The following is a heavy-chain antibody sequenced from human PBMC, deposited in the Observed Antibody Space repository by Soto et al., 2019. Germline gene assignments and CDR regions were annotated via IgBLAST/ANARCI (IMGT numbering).Heavy chain of an antibody. J-gene: IGHJ5*02. CDR2: IIPIFGTA. D-gene: IGHD2-2*01. V-gene: IGHV1-69*13. CDR1: GGTFSSYS. CDR3: ARDPGLGYCSSTSCYAA. Sequence: SVNVSCKSSGGTFSSYSISWVRQAPGQGLEWMGGIIPIFGTANYAQKFQGRVTITADESTSTAYMELSSLRSEDTAVYYCARDPGLGYCSSTSCYAAWGQGTLVTVSS.